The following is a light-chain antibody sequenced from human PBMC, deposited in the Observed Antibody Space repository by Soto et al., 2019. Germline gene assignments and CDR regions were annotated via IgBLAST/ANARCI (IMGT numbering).Light chain of an antibody. Sequence: QLVLTQPPSVSEAPRQRVTISCFGSSSNIGNNAVNWYQQLPGKAPKLLIYYDDLLPSGVSDRFSGSKSGTSASLAISGLQSEDEADYYCAAWDDSLNGWVFGGGTKLTVL. CDR2: YDD. CDR1: SSNIGNNA. V-gene: IGLV1-36*01. CDR3: AAWDDSLNGWV. J-gene: IGLJ3*02.